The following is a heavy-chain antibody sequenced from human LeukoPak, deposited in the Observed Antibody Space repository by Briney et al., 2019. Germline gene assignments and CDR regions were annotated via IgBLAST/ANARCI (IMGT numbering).Heavy chain of an antibody. CDR3: SLAAAVYGPFDY. CDR2: IYYSGST. V-gene: IGHV4-39*01. J-gene: IGHJ4*02. D-gene: IGHD6-25*01. Sequence: PSQTLSLTCTVSGGSISSSSYYWGWIRQPPGKGLEWIGSIYYSGSTYYNPSLKSRVTISVDTSKNQFSLKLSSVTAADTAVYYCSLAAAVYGPFDYWGQGTLVTVSS. CDR1: GGSISSSSYY.